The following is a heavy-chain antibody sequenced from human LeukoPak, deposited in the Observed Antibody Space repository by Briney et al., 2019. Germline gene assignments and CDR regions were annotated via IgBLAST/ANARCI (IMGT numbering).Heavy chain of an antibody. V-gene: IGHV3-21*01. CDR3: ARVLEVLPAASFDF. J-gene: IGHJ4*02. D-gene: IGHD2-2*01. Sequence: VGSLRLSCAASGFTFSTYSMNWVRQAPGRGLEWVSSISSSSSFIYYADSVKGRFTISRDNAKNSLYMQMNSLRAEDTAVYYCARVLEVLPAASFDFWGQGTLVTVSS. CDR2: ISSSSSFI. CDR1: GFTFSTYS.